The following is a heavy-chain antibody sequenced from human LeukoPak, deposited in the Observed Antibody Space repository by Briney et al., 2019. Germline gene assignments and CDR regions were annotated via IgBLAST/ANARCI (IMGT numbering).Heavy chain of an antibody. D-gene: IGHD3-22*01. V-gene: IGHV4-4*07. CDR2: IYTSGST. CDR3: ARDGYYYDSSGYYEKMYYFDY. Sequence: SETLSLTCTVSGGSISSYYWSWIRQPAGKGLEWIGRIYTSGSTDYNPSLKSRVTMSVDTSKNQFSLKLSSVTAADTAVYYCARDGYYYDSSGYYEKMYYFDYWGQGTLVTVSS. CDR1: GGSISSYY. J-gene: IGHJ4*02.